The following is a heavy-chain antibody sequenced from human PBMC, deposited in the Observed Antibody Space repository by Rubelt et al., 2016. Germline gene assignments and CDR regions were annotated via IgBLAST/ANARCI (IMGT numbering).Heavy chain of an antibody. CDR2: IYYSGST. J-gene: IGHJ4*02. D-gene: IGHD3-10*01. CDR1: GGSISSYY. Sequence: VSGGSISSYYWNWIRQPPGKGLEWIGYIYYSGSTNYNPSLKSGVTISLDTSKNPFSLKLSSVTAAATAVYYCVRSGSVAVYSFDYWGQGTLVTVSS. CDR3: VRSGSVAVYSFDY. V-gene: IGHV4-59*01.